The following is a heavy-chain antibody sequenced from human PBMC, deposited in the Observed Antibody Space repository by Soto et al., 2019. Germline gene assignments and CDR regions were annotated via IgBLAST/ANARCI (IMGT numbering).Heavy chain of an antibody. CDR3: ASRSSGWYYGMDV. Sequence: ASETLSLTCTVSGGSISSYYWSWIRQPPGKGLEWIGYIYYSGSTYYNPSLKSRVTVSVDTSKNQFSLKLSSVTAADTAVYYCASRSSGWYYGMDVWGQGTTVTVSS. D-gene: IGHD6-19*01. V-gene: IGHV4-59*08. CDR2: IYYSGST. CDR1: GGSISSYY. J-gene: IGHJ6*02.